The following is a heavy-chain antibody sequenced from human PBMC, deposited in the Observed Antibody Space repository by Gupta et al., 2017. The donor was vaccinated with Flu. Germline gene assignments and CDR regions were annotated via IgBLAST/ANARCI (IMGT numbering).Heavy chain of an antibody. Sequence: EVQLLESGGGLVQPGGSLRLSCAASGFTFSSYAMSWVRQAPGKGLEWVSAISGSGGSTYYADSVKGRFTISRDNSKNTLYLQMNSLRAEDTAVYYCAKEGVVVVAATTDAFDIWGQGTMVTVSS. CDR2: ISGSGGST. CDR1: GFTFSSYA. D-gene: IGHD2-15*01. CDR3: AKEGVVVVAATTDAFDI. J-gene: IGHJ3*02. V-gene: IGHV3-23*01.